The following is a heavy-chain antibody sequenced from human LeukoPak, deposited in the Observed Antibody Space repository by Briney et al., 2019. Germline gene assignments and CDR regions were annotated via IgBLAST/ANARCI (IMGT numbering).Heavy chain of an antibody. V-gene: IGHV1-2*02. D-gene: IGHD3-22*01. CDR1: GYIFIGYY. CDR2: INLNSGDT. J-gene: IGHJ4*02. Sequence: ASVKVSCKASGYIFIGYYMHWVRQAPGQGLEWMGWINLNSGDTKYAQKFQGGVTMTRDTSISTAYMELSRLRSDDTAVYYCARDRMDYDSSGYHLYYFDYWAQGTLVTVPS. CDR3: ARDRMDYDSSGYHLYYFDY.